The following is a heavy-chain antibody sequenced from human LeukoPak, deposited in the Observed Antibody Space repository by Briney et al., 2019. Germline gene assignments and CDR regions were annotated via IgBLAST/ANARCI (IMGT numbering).Heavy chain of an antibody. D-gene: IGHD3-3*01. CDR2: IYTGGST. CDR1: GFTVSSNY. J-gene: IGHJ6*03. CDR3: ARVWRYDFWSGSYYYYYYMVV. Sequence: GGSLRLSCAASGFTVSSNYMSWVRQDPGKGLEWVSVIYTGGSTYHADSGKGRFTISRDNSESTLYLQMNSLRAEDTAVYYCARVWRYDFWSGSYYYYYYMVVWGKGTTVTVSS. V-gene: IGHV3-53*01.